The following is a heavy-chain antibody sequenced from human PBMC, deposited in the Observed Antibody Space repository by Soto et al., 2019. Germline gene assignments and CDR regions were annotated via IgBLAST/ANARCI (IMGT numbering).Heavy chain of an antibody. CDR2: IWYDGNKK. J-gene: IGHJ4*02. CDR3: VVDTSGLLDY. D-gene: IGHD3-22*01. Sequence: LRLSCAASGFTFSSNGMHWVRQAPGKGLEWVAVIWYDGNKKYYGDSVRGRFTISRDNSKNTLYLEMNSLRAEDTAVYYCVVDTSGLLDYWGQGTQVTVSS. V-gene: IGHV3-33*03. CDR1: GFTFSSNG.